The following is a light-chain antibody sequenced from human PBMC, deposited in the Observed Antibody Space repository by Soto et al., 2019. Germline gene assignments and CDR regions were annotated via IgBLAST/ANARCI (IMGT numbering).Light chain of an antibody. J-gene: IGLJ1*01. CDR3: QSYDSSLSGRYV. CDR2: GSR. V-gene: IGLV1-40*01. CDR1: SSNIGAGYD. Sequence: QSVLTQPPSVSGAPGQRVTISCTGSSSNIGAGYDVHWYQQLPGTAPQLLMYGSRNRPSGVPDRFSGTKSGTSASLAITGLQAEDEADYYCQSYDSSLSGRYVFGTGTKVTVL.